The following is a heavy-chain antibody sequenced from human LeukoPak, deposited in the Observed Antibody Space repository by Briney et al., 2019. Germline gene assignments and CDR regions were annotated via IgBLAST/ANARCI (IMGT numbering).Heavy chain of an antibody. D-gene: IGHD3-22*01. CDR3: ARSLNYSDRSGSLANFHY. J-gene: IGHJ4*02. V-gene: IGHV3-11*04. CDR2: ISSSGSTI. Sequence: GGSLRLSCAASGFTFSDYYMSWIRQAPGKGLEWVSYISSSGSTIYYADSVKGRFTISRDNAKNSLYLQMNSLRAEDTALYYCARSLNYSDRSGSLANFHYWGQGPLVPVSP. CDR1: GFTFSDYY.